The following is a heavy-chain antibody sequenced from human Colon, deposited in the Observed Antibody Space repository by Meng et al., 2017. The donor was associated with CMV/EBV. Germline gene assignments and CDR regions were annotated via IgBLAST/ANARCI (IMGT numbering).Heavy chain of an antibody. Sequence: GESLKISCAASGFSFSSYAMNWVRQAPGKGLEWVSGVTSGGGTTFYADSVKGRFTISRDNSRNTLFLQMNNLRAEDAAMYYCAKDLSGGVMGFDFWGQGTLVTVSS. CDR3: AKDLSGGVMGFDF. CDR2: VTSGGGTT. CDR1: GFSFSSYA. V-gene: IGHV3-23*03. J-gene: IGHJ5*01. D-gene: IGHD3-16*01.